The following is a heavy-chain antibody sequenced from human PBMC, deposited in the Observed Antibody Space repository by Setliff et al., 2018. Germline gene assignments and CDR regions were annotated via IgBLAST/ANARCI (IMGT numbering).Heavy chain of an antibody. CDR1: GFTFRDYG. Sequence: GGSLRLSCAASGFTFRDYGMNWVRQVPGKGLEWVSVIYNIGETRYADSVKGRFTISRDDSKNTLYLQMNSLTVDDTAVYYCAKDLGDDGHYYYYMDVWGKGTTVTVSS. V-gene: IGHV3-23*03. J-gene: IGHJ6*03. D-gene: IGHD4-17*01. CDR3: AKDLGDDGHYYYYMDV. CDR2: IYNIGET.